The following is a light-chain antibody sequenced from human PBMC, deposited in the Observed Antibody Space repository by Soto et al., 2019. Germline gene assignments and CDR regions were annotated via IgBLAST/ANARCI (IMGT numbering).Light chain of an antibody. CDR2: EAS. V-gene: IGKV1-5*01. J-gene: IGKJ2*01. CDR3: QQYDHH. Sequence: DIQMTQSTSTLSASVGDRVTITCRASQSIDIWLAWYQQKPGKAPKLLIYEASSLESGVPSRFSGSGSGTEFTLTISSLQPDDFATYYCQQYDHHFGQGTKLEIK. CDR1: QSIDIW.